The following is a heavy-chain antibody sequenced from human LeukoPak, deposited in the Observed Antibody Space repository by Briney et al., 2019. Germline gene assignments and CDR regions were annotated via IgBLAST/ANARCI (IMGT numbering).Heavy chain of an antibody. CDR1: GFTFSSYA. D-gene: IGHD5-24*01. J-gene: IGHJ5*02. Sequence: PGRSLRLSCAASGFTFSSYAMHWVRQAPGKGLEWVAVISYDGSNKYYADPVKGRFTISRDNSKNTLYLQMNSLRAEDTAVYYCARTGDGYNPWFDPWGQGTLVTVSS. CDR3: ARTGDGYNPWFDP. V-gene: IGHV3-30*04. CDR2: ISYDGSNK.